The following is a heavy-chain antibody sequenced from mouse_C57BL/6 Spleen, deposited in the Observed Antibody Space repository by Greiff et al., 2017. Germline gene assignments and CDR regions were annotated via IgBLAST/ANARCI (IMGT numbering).Heavy chain of an antibody. Sequence: EVHLVESGGGLVKPGGSLKLSCAASGFTFSSYAMSWVRQTPEKRLEWVATISDGGSYTYYPDNVKGRFTISRDNAKNNLYLQMSHLKSEDTAMYYCARDPGNYAKDYWGQGTSVTVSS. V-gene: IGHV5-4*01. CDR1: GFTFSSYA. CDR2: ISDGGSYT. J-gene: IGHJ4*01. D-gene: IGHD4-1*01. CDR3: ARDPGNYAKDY.